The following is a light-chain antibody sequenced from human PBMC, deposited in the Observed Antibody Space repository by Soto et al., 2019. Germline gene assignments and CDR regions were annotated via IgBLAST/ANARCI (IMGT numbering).Light chain of an antibody. J-gene: IGKJ5*01. V-gene: IGKV3-11*01. CDR2: DXS. CDR3: QQRSNWPRT. CDR1: RNVNVY. Sequence: EILLTQSPATLSLSAGGRATLAXRASRNVNVYLAWYHQKPGXTPRXXXDDXSTRATGSPARFSGSGSGTDFTLTISSLEPEDFAVYYCQQRSNWPRTFGQGTRLEIK.